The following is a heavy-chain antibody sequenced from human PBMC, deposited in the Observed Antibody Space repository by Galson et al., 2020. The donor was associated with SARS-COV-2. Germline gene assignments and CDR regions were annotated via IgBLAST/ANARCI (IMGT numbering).Heavy chain of an antibody. V-gene: IGHV3-33*01. J-gene: IGHJ6*03. Sequence: GESLKISCAASGFTFSSYGMHWVRQAPGKGLEWVAVIWYDGSNKYYADSVKGRFTISRDNSKNTLYLQMNSLRAEDTAVYYCAATMAYYYYYYMDVWGKGTTVTVSS. CDR1: GFTFSSYG. CDR3: AATMAYYYYYYMDV. D-gene: IGHD3-10*01. CDR2: IWYDGSNK.